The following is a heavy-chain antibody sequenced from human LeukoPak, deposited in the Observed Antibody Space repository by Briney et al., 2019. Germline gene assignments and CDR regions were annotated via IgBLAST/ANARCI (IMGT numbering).Heavy chain of an antibody. V-gene: IGHV4-59*08. J-gene: IGHJ3*01. CDR3: ARHKGVMMEDTLDV. CDR1: GGSFSGYY. CDR2: IHYSGTTNYRPT. D-gene: IGHD3-16*01. Sequence: PSETLSLTCAVYGGSFSGYYWSWIRQSPGKGLEWIGYIHYSGTTNYRPTNYSPSFKSRITISIDTSKNQFSLRLSSVTAADTAVYYCARHKGVMMEDTLDVWGRGTMVTVSS.